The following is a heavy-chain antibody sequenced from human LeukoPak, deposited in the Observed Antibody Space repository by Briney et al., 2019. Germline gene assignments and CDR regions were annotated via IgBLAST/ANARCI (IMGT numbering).Heavy chain of an antibody. V-gene: IGHV3-43*02. CDR3: AKDLPGYSSSWSYSY. Sequence: PGGSLRLSCAASGFTFSSYWMSWVRQAPGKGLEWVSLISGDGGSTYYADSVKGRFTISRDNSKNSLYLQMNSLRTEDTALYYCAKDLPGYSSSWSYSYWGQGTLVTVSS. J-gene: IGHJ4*02. CDR1: GFTFSSYW. CDR2: ISGDGGST. D-gene: IGHD6-13*01.